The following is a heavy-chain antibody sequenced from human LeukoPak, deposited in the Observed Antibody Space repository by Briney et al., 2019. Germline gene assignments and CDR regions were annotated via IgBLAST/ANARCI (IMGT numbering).Heavy chain of an antibody. CDR2: ISTSSIYI. J-gene: IGHJ4*02. CDR3: ARGSNYFSSISCHMND. CDR1: GFTFSSYT. V-gene: IGHV3-21*01. Sequence: GGSLRLSCAASGFTFSSYTMNWVRQAPGKGLEWVSSISTSSIYIYYADSMKGRFTISSDNAKNSLYLQMNSLRAEDTAVYYCARGSNYFSSISCHMNDWGQGTLVTVSS. D-gene: IGHD2-2*02.